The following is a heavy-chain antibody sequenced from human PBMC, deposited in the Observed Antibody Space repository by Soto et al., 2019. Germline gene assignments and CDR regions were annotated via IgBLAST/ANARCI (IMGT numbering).Heavy chain of an antibody. V-gene: IGHV1-69*13. CDR1: GVTFSSYA. D-gene: IGHD3-22*01. Sequence: SVKVSCKASGVTFSSYAISWVRQAPGQGLEWMGGIIPIFGTANYAQKFQGRVTITADESTSTAYMELSSLRSEDTAVYYCASSPPGDYYDSSGYQTGYYYGMDVWGQGTTVTVSS. J-gene: IGHJ6*02. CDR3: ASSPPGDYYDSSGYQTGYYYGMDV. CDR2: IIPIFGTA.